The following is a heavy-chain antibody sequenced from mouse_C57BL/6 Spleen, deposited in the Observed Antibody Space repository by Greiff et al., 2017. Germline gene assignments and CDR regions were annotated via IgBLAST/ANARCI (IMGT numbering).Heavy chain of an antibody. Sequence: EVKLVESGGDLVKPGGSLKLSCAASGFTFSSYGMSWVRQTPDKRLEWVATISSGGSYTYYPDSVKGRFTISRDNAKNTLYLQMSSLKSEDTAMYYCAKSLLRSRDWYFDVWGTGTTVTVSS. V-gene: IGHV5-6*01. D-gene: IGHD1-1*01. CDR3: AKSLLRSRDWYFDV. CDR1: GFTFSSYG. J-gene: IGHJ1*03. CDR2: ISSGGSYT.